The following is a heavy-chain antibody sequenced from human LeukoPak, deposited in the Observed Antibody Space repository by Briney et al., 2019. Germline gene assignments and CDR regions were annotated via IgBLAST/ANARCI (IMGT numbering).Heavy chain of an antibody. V-gene: IGHV3-48*03. J-gene: IGHJ4*02. D-gene: IGHD4-17*01. Sequence: GGSLRLSCAASGFAFSSYEMNWVRQAPGKGLEWVSYISSSGSTIYYADSVKGRFTISRDYAKNSLYLQMNSLRAEDTAVYYCARNTPFYGDYPYYFDYWGQGTLVTVSS. CDR1: GFAFSSYE. CDR3: ARNTPFYGDYPYYFDY. CDR2: ISSSGSTI.